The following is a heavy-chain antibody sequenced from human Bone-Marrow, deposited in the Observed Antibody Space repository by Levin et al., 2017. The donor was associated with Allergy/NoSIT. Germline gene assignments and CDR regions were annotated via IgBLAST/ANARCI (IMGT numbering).Heavy chain of an antibody. CDR2: ISYDGSNK. CDR3: AKVRGGYCISTSCYAFDI. D-gene: IGHD2-2*01. CDR1: GFTFSSYG. V-gene: IGHV3-30*18. J-gene: IGHJ3*02. Sequence: GGSLRLSCAASGFTFSSYGMHWVRQAPGKGLEWVAVISYDGSNKYYADSVKGRFTISRDNSKNTLYLQMNSLRAEDTAVYYCAKVRGGYCISTSCYAFDIWGQGTMVTVSS.